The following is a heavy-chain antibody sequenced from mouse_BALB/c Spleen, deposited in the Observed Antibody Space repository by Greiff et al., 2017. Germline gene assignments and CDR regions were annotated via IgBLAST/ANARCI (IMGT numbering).Heavy chain of an antibody. Sequence: EVKVEESGPGLVKPSQTLSLTCTVTGYSITSDYAWNWIRQFPGNKLEWMGYISYSGSTSYNPSLKSRISITRDTSKNQFFLQLNSVTTEDTATYYCARNWYGNYPFAYWGQGTLVTVSA. V-gene: IGHV3-2*02. CDR2: ISYSGST. CDR3: ARNWYGNYPFAY. D-gene: IGHD2-10*02. CDR1: GYSITSDYA. J-gene: IGHJ3*01.